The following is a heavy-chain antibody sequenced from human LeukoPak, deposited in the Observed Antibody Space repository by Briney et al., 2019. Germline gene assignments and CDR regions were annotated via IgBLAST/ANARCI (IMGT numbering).Heavy chain of an antibody. CDR1: GFTFSNYA. Sequence: GGSLRLSCAASGFTFSNYAMSWVRQAPGKGLEWVSAIVGSGGSTYYADSVKGRFSISRDNSKNTLFLQMNSLRVEDTALYYCSKWGDYDVLTGYYDSDFWGQGTLVTVSS. CDR2: IVGSGGST. CDR3: SKWGDYDVLTGYYDSDF. J-gene: IGHJ4*02. D-gene: IGHD3-9*01. V-gene: IGHV3-23*01.